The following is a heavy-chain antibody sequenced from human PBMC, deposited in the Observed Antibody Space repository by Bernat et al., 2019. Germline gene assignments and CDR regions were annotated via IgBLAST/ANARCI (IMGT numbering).Heavy chain of an antibody. J-gene: IGHJ6*02. V-gene: IGHV1-3*01. CDR1: GYTFTSYA. CDR3: ARARTFVNYYGSGSYNRGYYYYGMDV. Sequence: QVQLVQSGAEVKKPGASVKVSCKASGYTFTSYAMHWVRQAPGQRLEWMGWINAGNGNTKYSQKFQGRVTITRDTSASTAYMELSSLRSEDTAVYYCARARTFVNYYGSGSYNRGYYYYGMDVWGQGTTVTVS. D-gene: IGHD3-10*01. CDR2: INAGNGNT.